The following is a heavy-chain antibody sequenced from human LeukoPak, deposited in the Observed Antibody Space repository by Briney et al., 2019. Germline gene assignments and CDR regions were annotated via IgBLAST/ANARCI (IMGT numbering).Heavy chain of an antibody. D-gene: IGHD6-19*01. CDR1: GYTFTSYD. J-gene: IGHJ6*03. CDR2: MNPNSGNT. Sequence: ASVKVSCKASGYTFTSYDINWVRQPTGQGLEWMGWMNPNSGNTGYAQKFQGRVTMTRNTSISTAYMELSSLRSEDTAVYYCAREMGIAVAGTISYYYYYMDVWGKGTTVTVSS. CDR3: AREMGIAVAGTISYYYYYMDV. V-gene: IGHV1-8*01.